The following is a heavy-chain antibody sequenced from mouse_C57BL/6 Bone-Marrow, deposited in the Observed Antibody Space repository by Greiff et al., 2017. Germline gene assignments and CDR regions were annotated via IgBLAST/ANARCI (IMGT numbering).Heavy chain of an antibody. CDR2: IYPGDGDT. V-gene: IGHV1-82*01. CDR3: AKEYFGV. Sequence: QVQLQQSGPELVKPGASVKISCKASGYAFSSSWMNWVKQRPGKGLEWIGRIYPGDGDTNYNGKFKGKATLTAAKSSSTAYMQLSSLTAEDSAVYCCAKEYFGVWGTGTTVTVSS. J-gene: IGHJ1*03. CDR1: GYAFSSSW.